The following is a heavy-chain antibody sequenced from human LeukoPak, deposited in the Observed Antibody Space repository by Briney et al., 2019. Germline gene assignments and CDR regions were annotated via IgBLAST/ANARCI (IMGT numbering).Heavy chain of an antibody. CDR2: IYYSGRA. Sequence: SQTLSLTCTVSGGSISSSYWSWIRQPPGKGLEWIGYIYYSGRANYNPSLKSRVTISVDTSKNQFSLRLSSVTAADTAVYYCARVRGAAGYNWFDPWGQGTLVTVSS. V-gene: IGHV4-59*01. CDR1: GGSISSSY. J-gene: IGHJ5*02. CDR3: ARVRGAAGYNWFDP. D-gene: IGHD3-10*01.